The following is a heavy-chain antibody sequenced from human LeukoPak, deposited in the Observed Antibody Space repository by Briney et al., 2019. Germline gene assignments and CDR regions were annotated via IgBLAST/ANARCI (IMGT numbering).Heavy chain of an antibody. CDR3: ARVAYYDFWSGYPYYYYMDV. CDR1: GGSFSGYY. D-gene: IGHD3-3*01. CDR2: INHSGST. J-gene: IGHJ6*03. Sequence: QTSETLSLTCAVYGGSFSGYYWSWIRQPPGKGLEWIGEINHSGSTNYNPSLKSRVTISVDTSKNQFSLKLSSVTAADTAVYYCARVAYYDFWSGYPYYYYMDVWGKGTTVTVSS. V-gene: IGHV4-34*01.